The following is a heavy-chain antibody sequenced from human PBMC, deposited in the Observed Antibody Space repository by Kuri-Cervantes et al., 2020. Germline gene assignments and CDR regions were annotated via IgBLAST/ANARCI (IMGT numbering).Heavy chain of an antibody. CDR1: GGSISSSNW. CDR2: IYHSGST. J-gene: IGHJ4*02. CDR3: ASTYGGWPPADY. Sequence: SCAVSGGSISSSNWWSWVRQPPGKGLEWIGEIYHSGSTNYNPSLKSRVTISVDKSKNQFSLKLSSVTAADTAVYYCASTYGGWPPADYWAREPWSPSPQ. V-gene: IGHV4-4*02. D-gene: IGHD5-24*01.